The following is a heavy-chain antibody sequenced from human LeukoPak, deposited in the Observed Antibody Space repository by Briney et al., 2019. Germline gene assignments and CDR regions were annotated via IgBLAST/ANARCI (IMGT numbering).Heavy chain of an antibody. CDR1: GYTITSHD. CDR3: ARETVVPAAIDY. CDR2: MNPNSGNT. V-gene: IGHV1-8*01. Sequence: ASVKVSCKTSGYTITSHDINWVRQATGRGLEWMGWMNPNSGNTGYAQKFQGRVTMTRNTSISTAYMELSSLRSEDAAVYYCARETVVPAAIDYWGQGTLVTVSS. J-gene: IGHJ4*02. D-gene: IGHD2-2*01.